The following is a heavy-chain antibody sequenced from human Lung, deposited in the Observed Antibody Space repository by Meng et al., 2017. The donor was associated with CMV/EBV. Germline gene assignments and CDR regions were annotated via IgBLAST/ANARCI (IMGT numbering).Heavy chain of an antibody. Sequence: SCAASGFTFSNYILHWVRQAPGKGLEWLTFISYDVTKKYYADSVKGRFTISRDNSKNTVYLQMNSLRAEDTALYYCARDRLFDLWGQGTVVHVAS. J-gene: IGHJ3*01. CDR3: ARDRLFDL. V-gene: IGHV3-30-3*01. CDR2: ISYDVTKK. CDR1: GFTFSNYI.